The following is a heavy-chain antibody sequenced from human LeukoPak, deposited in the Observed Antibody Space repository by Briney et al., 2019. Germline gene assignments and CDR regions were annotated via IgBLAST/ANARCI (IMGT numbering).Heavy chain of an antibody. V-gene: IGHV4-34*01. CDR2: INHSGST. J-gene: IGHJ6*02. D-gene: IGHD3-9*01. Sequence: SETLSPTCAVYGGSFSGYYWSWIRQPPGKGLEWIGEINHSGSTNYNPSLKSRVTISVDTSKNQFSLKLSSVTAADTAVYYCARGPLRYFDWFPGGMDVWGQGTTVTVSS. CDR1: GGSFSGYY. CDR3: ARGPLRYFDWFPGGMDV.